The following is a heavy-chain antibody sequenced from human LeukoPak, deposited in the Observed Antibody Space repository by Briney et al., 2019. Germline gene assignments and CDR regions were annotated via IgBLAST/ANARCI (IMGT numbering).Heavy chain of an antibody. V-gene: IGHV3-30-3*01. D-gene: IGHD6-13*01. CDR2: ISYDGSNK. CDR1: GFAFSSYA. Sequence: GKSLRLSCAASGFAFSSYAMHWVRQAPGKGLEWVALISYDGSNKFYADSVKGRFTISRDNSKNTLYLQMNSLRSEDTAVYYCARVKGGIATAGNYFDYWGQGTLVTVSS. CDR3: ARVKGGIATAGNYFDY. J-gene: IGHJ4*02.